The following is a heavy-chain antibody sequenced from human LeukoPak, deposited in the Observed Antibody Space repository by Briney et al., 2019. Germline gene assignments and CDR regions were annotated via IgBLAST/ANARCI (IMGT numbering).Heavy chain of an antibody. J-gene: IGHJ4*02. V-gene: IGHV1-2*02. CDR1: GYTFIGYH. CDR3: ARDKYTGYETFDY. CDR2: INPNNGGT. D-gene: IGHD5-12*01. Sequence: ASVKVSCKASGYTFIGYHIHWVRQAPGQGLEWMGWINPNNGGTNYAQKFQGRVTMTRDTSISTAYMELNRLTSDDTAVYYCARDKYTGYETFDYWGQGTPVTVSS.